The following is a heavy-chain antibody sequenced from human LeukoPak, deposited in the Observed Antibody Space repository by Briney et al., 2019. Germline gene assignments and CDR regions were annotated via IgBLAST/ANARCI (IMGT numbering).Heavy chain of an antibody. V-gene: IGHV1-46*01. Sequence: GASVKVSCKASGYTFTSYYMHWVRQAPGQGLEWMGIINPSGGSTSYAQKFQGRVTMTRDMSTSTVYMELSSLRSDDTAVYYCARDTHRTSDAFDIWGQGTMVTVSS. CDR1: GYTFTSYY. CDR3: ARDTHRTSDAFDI. CDR2: INPSGGST. J-gene: IGHJ3*02.